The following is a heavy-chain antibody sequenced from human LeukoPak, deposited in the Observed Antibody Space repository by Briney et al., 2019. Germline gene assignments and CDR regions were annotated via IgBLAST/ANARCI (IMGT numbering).Heavy chain of an antibody. Sequence: PGGYLRLSCAVSGFIFSSHWMFWVRQVPGKGLEWVSQINNDGSSTTYADSVKGRFTISRDNAKNTLYLQMNSLRAEDTAVYFCARHYQLDYWGQGTLVTVSS. CDR3: ARHYQLDY. V-gene: IGHV3-74*01. D-gene: IGHD1-1*01. CDR1: GFIFSSHW. CDR2: INNDGSST. J-gene: IGHJ4*02.